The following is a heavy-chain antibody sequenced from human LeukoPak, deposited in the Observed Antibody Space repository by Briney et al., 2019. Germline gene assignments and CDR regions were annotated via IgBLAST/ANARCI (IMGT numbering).Heavy chain of an antibody. CDR1: GYTFTSYG. CDR2: INPNSGGT. V-gene: IGHV1-2*02. Sequence: GASVKVSCKASGYTFTSYGISWVRQAPGQGLEWMGWINPNSGGTNYAQKFRGRVTMTRDTSISTAYMELSRLRSDDTAVYYCARSPPYSSSWYIDYWGQGTLVTVSS. CDR3: ARSPPYSSSWYIDY. D-gene: IGHD6-13*01. J-gene: IGHJ4*02.